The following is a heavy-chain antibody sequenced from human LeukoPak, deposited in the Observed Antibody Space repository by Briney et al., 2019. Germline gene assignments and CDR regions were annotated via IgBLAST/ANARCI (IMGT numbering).Heavy chain of an antibody. J-gene: IGHJ3*02. V-gene: IGHV3-7*01. CDR2: IKQDGSEK. CDR1: GFTFSSYW. Sequence: GGSLRLSCAASGFTFSSYWMSWVRQAPGKGREWVANIKQDGSEKYYVDSVKGRFTMSRDNAKNSLYLQMNSLRAEDTAVYYCARVPWNARDAFDIWGQGTMVTVSS. CDR3: ARVPWNARDAFDI. D-gene: IGHD1-1*01.